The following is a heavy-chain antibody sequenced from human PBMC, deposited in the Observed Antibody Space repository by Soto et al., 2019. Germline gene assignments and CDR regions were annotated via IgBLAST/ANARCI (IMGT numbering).Heavy chain of an antibody. D-gene: IGHD6-13*01. CDR1: GFTFSSYG. J-gene: IGHJ6*02. Sequence: QVQLVESGGGVVQPGRSLRLSCAASGFTFSSYGMHWVRQAPGKGLEWVAVIWYDGSNKYYADSVKGRFTISRDNSKNTLYLQMNSLRAEDTAVYYCAREKQQLVPDYYYGMDVWGQGTTVTVSS. CDR3: AREKQQLVPDYYYGMDV. CDR2: IWYDGSNK. V-gene: IGHV3-33*01.